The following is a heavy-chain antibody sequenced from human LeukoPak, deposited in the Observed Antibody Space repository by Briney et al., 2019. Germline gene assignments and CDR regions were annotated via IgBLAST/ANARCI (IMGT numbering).Heavy chain of an antibody. CDR2: ITVASGNT. Sequence: ASVKVSCKTLGYTFITSSIYWVRQAPGQRLEWLGWITVASGNTRYSGNLQGRVTLTRDTSANTACMELRNLKFEDTAVYYCVGGSLGYWGQGTLVTVSP. CDR3: VGGSLGY. J-gene: IGHJ4*02. CDR1: GYTFITSS. V-gene: IGHV1-3*01.